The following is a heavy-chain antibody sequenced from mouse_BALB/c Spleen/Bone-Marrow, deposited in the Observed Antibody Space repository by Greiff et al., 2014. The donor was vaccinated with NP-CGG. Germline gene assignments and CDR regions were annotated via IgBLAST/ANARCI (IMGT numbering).Heavy chain of an antibody. J-gene: IGHJ4*01. CDR2: ISTYYGDA. CDR1: GYTFTDYA. V-gene: IGHV1S137*01. D-gene: IGHD2-1*01. CDR3: ASGNYYYAMDY. Sequence: VQLQQSGAELVRPGVSVKISCKGSGYTFTDYAMHWVKQSHAKSLEWIGVISTYYGDASYNQKFKGKATITVDKSSSTAYMELARLTSEDSAIYYCASGNYYYAMDYWGQGTSATVSS.